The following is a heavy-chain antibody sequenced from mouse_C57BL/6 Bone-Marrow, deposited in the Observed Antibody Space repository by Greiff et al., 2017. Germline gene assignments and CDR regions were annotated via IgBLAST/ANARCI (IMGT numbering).Heavy chain of an antibody. CDR3: ARQRNYYWYFDV. V-gene: IGHV5-15*01. CDR1: GFTFSDYG. Sequence: EVKVVESGGGLVQPGGSLKLSCAASGFTFSDYGMAWVRQAPRKGPEWVAFISNLAYSIYYADPVTGRFTISRDNAKNTLYLEISSLRSEDTALYYCARQRNYYWYFDVWGTGTTVTVSS. CDR2: ISNLAYSI. J-gene: IGHJ1*03.